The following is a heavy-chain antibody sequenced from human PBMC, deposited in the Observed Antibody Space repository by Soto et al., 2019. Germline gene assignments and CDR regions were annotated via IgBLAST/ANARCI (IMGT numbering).Heavy chain of an antibody. J-gene: IGHJ1*01. V-gene: IGHV3-23*01. CDR3: AKDLGYCSGGSCYSRYFQH. CDR2: ISGSGGST. Sequence: GGSLRLSCAASGFTFSSYAMSWVRQAPGKGLEWVSAISGSGGSTYYADSVKGRFTISRDNSKNTLYLQMNSLRAEDTAVYYCAKDLGYCSGGSCYSRYFQHWGQGTLVTVSS. CDR1: GFTFSSYA. D-gene: IGHD2-15*01.